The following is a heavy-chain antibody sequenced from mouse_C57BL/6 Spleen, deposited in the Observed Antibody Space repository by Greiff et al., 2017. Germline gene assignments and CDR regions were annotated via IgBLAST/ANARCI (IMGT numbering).Heavy chain of an antibody. CDR2: IWSGGST. Sequence: QVQLKESGPGLVQPSQSLSITCTVSGFSLTSYGVHWVRQSPGKGLEWLGVIWSGGSTAYNAAFISSLSISKDNSKSQVFCKMNSQQADVTARYYLARGGDGAYWGQGTLVTVSA. D-gene: IGHD3-3*01. V-gene: IGHV2-2*01. CDR1: GFSLTSYG. CDR3: ARGGDGAY. J-gene: IGHJ3*01.